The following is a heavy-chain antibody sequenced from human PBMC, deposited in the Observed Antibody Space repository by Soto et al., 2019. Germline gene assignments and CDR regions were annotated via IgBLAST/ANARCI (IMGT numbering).Heavy chain of an antibody. Sequence: QVQLQESGPGLVKPSETLSLTCTVSGDSITNYYWNWIRQPPGKGLEWIGYMSYSGSTYYNPSLKSRVXXSXDXXKNQFSLKLSSVTAADTAVYYCAKDTSGWRGWFDPWGQGTLVTVSS. J-gene: IGHJ5*02. CDR2: MSYSGST. D-gene: IGHD6-19*01. CDR1: GDSITNYY. V-gene: IGHV4-59*01. CDR3: AKDTSGWRGWFDP.